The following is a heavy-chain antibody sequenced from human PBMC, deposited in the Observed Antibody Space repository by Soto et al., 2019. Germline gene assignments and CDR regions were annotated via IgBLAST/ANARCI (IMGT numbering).Heavy chain of an antibody. V-gene: IGHV1-8*01. CDR1: GYTFTSSD. CDR3: ARVKSYDILTGYSTWFDP. J-gene: IGHJ5*02. CDR2: MNPNSGNT. Sequence: ASVKVSCKASGYTFTSSDSNWGRQATGQGLEWMGWMNPNSGNTGYAQNFQGRVTMTRNTSISTAYMELSSLRSEDTAVYYCARVKSYDILTGYSTWFDPWGQGTLVTVSS. D-gene: IGHD3-9*01.